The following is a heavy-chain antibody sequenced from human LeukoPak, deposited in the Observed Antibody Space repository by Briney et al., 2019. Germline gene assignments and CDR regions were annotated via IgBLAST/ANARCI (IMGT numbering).Heavy chain of an antibody. V-gene: IGHV4-61*02. CDR1: GGSISSGSYY. CDR2: IYTSGST. J-gene: IGHJ4*02. CDR3: ARDQNFGYGDYAIDY. D-gene: IGHD4-17*01. Sequence: SETLSLTCTVSGGSISSGSYYWSWIRQPAGKGLEWIGRIYTSGSTNYNPSLKSRVTISVDTSKNQFPLKLSSVTAADTAVYYCARDQNFGYGDYAIDYWGQGTLVTVSS.